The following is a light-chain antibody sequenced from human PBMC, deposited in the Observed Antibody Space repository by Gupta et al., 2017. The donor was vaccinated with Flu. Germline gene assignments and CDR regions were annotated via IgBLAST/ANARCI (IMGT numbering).Light chain of an antibody. Sequence: QTVVTQEPSFPVCPGGPVTLTCGLSSGSVSTSYFPSWYQQTPGQAPRTLIYSTNTRSSGVPDRFSGSILGNKAALTITGAQADDESDYYCVLYMGSGTWVFGGGTKLTVL. CDR2: STN. CDR3: VLYMGSGTWV. CDR1: SGSVSTSYF. J-gene: IGLJ3*02. V-gene: IGLV8-61*01.